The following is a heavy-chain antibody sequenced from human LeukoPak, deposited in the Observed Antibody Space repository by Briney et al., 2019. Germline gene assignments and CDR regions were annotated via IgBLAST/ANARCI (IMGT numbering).Heavy chain of an antibody. Sequence: GGSLRLSCAASGFTFDDYAMHWVRQAPGKGLEWVSGISWNSGSIGYADSVKGRFTISRDNAKNSLYPQMNSLRAEDTALYYCAKQSLRWDFDYWGQGTLVTVSS. CDR2: ISWNSGSI. V-gene: IGHV3-9*01. CDR1: GFTFDDYA. D-gene: IGHD4-23*01. J-gene: IGHJ4*02. CDR3: AKQSLRWDFDY.